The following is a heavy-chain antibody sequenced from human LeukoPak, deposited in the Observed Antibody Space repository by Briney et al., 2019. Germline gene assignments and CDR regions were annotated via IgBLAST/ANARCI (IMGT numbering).Heavy chain of an antibody. CDR2: ITNNGGLT. CDR1: GFTFTTYA. J-gene: IGHJ4*02. CDR3: AREVPAAVAYFDY. D-gene: IGHD2-2*01. V-gene: IGHV3-64*01. Sequence: GGSLRLSCAASGFTFTTYAMHWVRQAPGKGLEFVSAITNNGGLTYYVNSVKGRFTISRDNPKNTLYLQMGSLRAEDMAVYYCAREVPAAVAYFDYWGQGTLVTVSS.